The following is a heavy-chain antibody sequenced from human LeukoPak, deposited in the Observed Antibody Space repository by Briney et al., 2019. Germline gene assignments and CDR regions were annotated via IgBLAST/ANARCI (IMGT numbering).Heavy chain of an antibody. CDR1: GYTFTSYD. J-gene: IGHJ4*02. D-gene: IGHD6-13*01. V-gene: IGHV1-8*01. CDR3: ARGVGAAAVDFDY. Sequence: ASVKVSCKASGYTFTSYDINWVRQATGQGLEWMGWMNPNSGNTGYAQKFQDRVTMTRNTSISTAYMGLSSLRSEDTAVYYCARGVGAAAVDFDYWGQGTLVTVSS. CDR2: MNPNSGNT.